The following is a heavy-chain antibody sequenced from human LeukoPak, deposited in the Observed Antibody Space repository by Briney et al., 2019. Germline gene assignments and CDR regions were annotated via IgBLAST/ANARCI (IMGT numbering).Heavy chain of an antibody. CDR3: TTYYYGSGSYYSDFDY. Sequence: PGGSLRLSCAASGFTFSNAWMSWVRQAPGKGLEWVGRIKSKTAGGTTDYAAPVKGRFTISRDDSKNTLYLQMNSLKTEDTAVYYCTTYYYGSGSYYSDFDYWGQGTLVTVSS. J-gene: IGHJ4*02. CDR2: IKSKTAGGTT. CDR1: GFTFSNAW. D-gene: IGHD3-10*01. V-gene: IGHV3-15*01.